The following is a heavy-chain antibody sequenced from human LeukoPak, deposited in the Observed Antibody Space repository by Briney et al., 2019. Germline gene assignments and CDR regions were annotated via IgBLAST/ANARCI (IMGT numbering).Heavy chain of an antibody. CDR2: INPNSGGT. CDR3: AAEKGDYGGNSGDYYFDY. CDR1: GYTFTGYY. D-gene: IGHD4-23*01. Sequence: GASVKVSCKASGYTFTGYYMHWVRQAPGQGLEWMGWINPNSGGTNYAQKFQGRATMTRDTSISTAYMELSRLRSDDTAVYYCAAEKGDYGGNSGDYYFDYWGQGTLVTVSS. V-gene: IGHV1-2*02. J-gene: IGHJ4*02.